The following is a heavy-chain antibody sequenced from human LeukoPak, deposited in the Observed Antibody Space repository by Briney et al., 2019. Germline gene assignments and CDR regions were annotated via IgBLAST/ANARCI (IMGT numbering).Heavy chain of an antibody. V-gene: IGHV4-59*12. CDR3: ARGPPPGATAYGVVDS. Sequence: SETLSLTCTVSGGSISTYYWSWIRQPPGKGLEWIGYISYSGSSKYNPSLKSRVAISVDTSKNQFFLKLNSVTAADTAVYYCARGPPPGATAYGVVDSWGQGTLVTVSS. CDR2: ISYSGSS. D-gene: IGHD3-16*01. CDR1: GGSISTYY. J-gene: IGHJ5*01.